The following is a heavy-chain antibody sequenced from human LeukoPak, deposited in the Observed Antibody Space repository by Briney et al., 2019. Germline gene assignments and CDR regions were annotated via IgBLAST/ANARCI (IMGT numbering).Heavy chain of an antibody. J-gene: IGHJ3*02. V-gene: IGHV3-23*01. CDR1: GFTFSSYA. D-gene: IGHD3-10*01. Sequence: GGSLRLSCAASGFTFSSYAVSWVRQAPGKGLEWVSAISGSGRSTYYADSVKGRFTISRDNSKNTLQMSSLKAEDTAVYYCARGFLVGGGFDIWGQGTMVTVSS. CDR3: ARGFLVGGGFDI. CDR2: ISGSGRST.